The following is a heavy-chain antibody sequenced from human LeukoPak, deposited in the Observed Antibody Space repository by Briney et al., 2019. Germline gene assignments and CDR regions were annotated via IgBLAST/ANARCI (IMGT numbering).Heavy chain of an antibody. V-gene: IGHV4-38-2*01. D-gene: IGHD6-19*01. Sequence: PSETLSLTCAVSGYSISSGYYWGWIRQPPGKGLEWIGSIYYSGSTYYNPSLKSRVTISVDTSKNQFSLKLSSVTAADTAVYYCATGYSSGWYYYYMDVWGKGTTVTVSS. J-gene: IGHJ6*03. CDR3: ATGYSSGWYYYYMDV. CDR2: IYYSGST. CDR1: GYSISSGYY.